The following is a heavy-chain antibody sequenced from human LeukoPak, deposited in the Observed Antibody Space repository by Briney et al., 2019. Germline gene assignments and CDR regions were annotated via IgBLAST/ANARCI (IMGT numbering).Heavy chain of an antibody. CDR2: ISGSGGTI. CDR3: AKGTMKNWYYYDSSGHFDY. D-gene: IGHD3-22*01. Sequence: GGSLRLSCAASGFTFSSYAMTWVRQPPGKGLEWVAAISGSGGTIYYADSVKGRFTISRDKSKNTLYLQMNSLRAEDTAVYYCAKGTMKNWYYYDSSGHFDYWGQGTLVTVSS. CDR1: GFTFSSYA. J-gene: IGHJ4*02. V-gene: IGHV3-23*01.